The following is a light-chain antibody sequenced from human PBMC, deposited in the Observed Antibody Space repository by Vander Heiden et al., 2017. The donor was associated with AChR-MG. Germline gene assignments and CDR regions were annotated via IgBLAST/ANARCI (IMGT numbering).Light chain of an antibody. J-gene: IGKJ4*01. CDR1: QGISSY. CDR3: QQYDNLPFLLA. Sequence: DIQMTQSPSSLSASVGDRVTITCQASQGISSYVNWYQQKVGKAPQLLIYDTSKLATGVPSRFIGSGSGTHFTFTISSLRPEDVATYYCQQYDNLPFLLAFGGGTKVVI. CDR2: DTS. V-gene: IGKV1-33*01.